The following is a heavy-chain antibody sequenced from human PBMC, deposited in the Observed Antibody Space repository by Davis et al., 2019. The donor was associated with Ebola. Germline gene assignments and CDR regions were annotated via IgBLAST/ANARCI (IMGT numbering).Heavy chain of an antibody. CDR2: ISYDGTNK. J-gene: IGHJ4*02. CDR1: GFTFSSYS. CDR3: AKGSFMITFGGVIVDY. D-gene: IGHD3-16*02. V-gene: IGHV3-30*18. Sequence: GGSLRLSCAASGFTFSSYSMNWVRQAPGKGLEWLAVISYDGTNKYYADSVRGRFTISRDYSKNTLYLQMNSLRAEDTAVYYCAKGSFMITFGGVIVDYWGQGTLVTVSS.